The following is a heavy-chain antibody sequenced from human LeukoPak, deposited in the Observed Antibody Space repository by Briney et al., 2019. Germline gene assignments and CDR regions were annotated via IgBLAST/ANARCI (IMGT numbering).Heavy chain of an antibody. D-gene: IGHD4-17*01. V-gene: IGHV3-33*08. CDR2: IWYDGSNK. J-gene: IGHJ4*02. Sequence: GGSLRLSCVASGFTFSDFYMDWVRQAPGKGLEWVAVIWYDGSNKYYADSVKGRFTISRDNSKNTLYLQMNGLRAEDTAVYYCARDRGDYEDDYWGQGTLVTVSS. CDR3: ARDRGDYEDDY. CDR1: GFTFSDFY.